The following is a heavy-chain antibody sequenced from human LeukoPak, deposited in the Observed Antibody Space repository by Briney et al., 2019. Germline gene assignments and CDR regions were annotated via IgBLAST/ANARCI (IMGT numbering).Heavy chain of an antibody. Sequence: GGSLRLSCAASGFTFSSYAMSWVRQAAGKGLEWVAAISSSGDSTYYADSVQGRFAISRDNSKNTLFLQVNSLRAEDTAVYYCAKGRTRWVKEEYDYWGQGTLVTVSS. CDR2: ISSSGDST. D-gene: IGHD4-23*01. CDR1: GFTFSSYA. CDR3: AKGRTRWVKEEYDY. V-gene: IGHV3-23*01. J-gene: IGHJ4*02.